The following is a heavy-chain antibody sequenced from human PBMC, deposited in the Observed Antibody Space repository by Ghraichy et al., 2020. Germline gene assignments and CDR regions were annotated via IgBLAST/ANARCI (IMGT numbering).Heavy chain of an antibody. CDR1: GLMFSPNT. Sequence: GGSLRLSCVASGLMFSPNTMNWVRQAPGKGLEWVSSISSSTRYMYYADSVKGRFTISRDNAQSSLYLQMNSLRVEDTAVYYCSRGGGAGTPVLYHMDVWGPGTTVTVSS. D-gene: IGHD6-19*01. J-gene: IGHJ6*02. CDR2: ISSSTRYM. V-gene: IGHV3-21*01. CDR3: SRGGGAGTPVLYHMDV.